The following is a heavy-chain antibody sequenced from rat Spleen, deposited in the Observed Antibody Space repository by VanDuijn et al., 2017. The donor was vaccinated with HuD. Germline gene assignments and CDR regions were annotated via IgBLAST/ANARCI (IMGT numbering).Heavy chain of an antibody. D-gene: IGHD5-1*01. Sequence: EVRLVESGGGLVRPGRSLKPSCEASGFTFSYSDMAWVRQAPTKGLEWIASINTGGGNTYYRDSVKGRFTISRDNTKSILYLQMDSLRSEDTATYYCTTDGQGARFAYWGQGTLVTVSS. V-gene: IGHV5-27*01. CDR1: GFTFSYSD. CDR2: INTGGGNT. J-gene: IGHJ3*01. CDR3: TTDGQGARFAY.